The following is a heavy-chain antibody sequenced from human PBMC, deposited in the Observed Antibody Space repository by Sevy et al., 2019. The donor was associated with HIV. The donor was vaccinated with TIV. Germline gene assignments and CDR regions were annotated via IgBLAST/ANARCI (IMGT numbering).Heavy chain of an antibody. D-gene: IGHD3-10*01. CDR2: ISAYNGNT. V-gene: IGHV1-18*01. CDR1: GYTFTSYG. J-gene: IGHJ6*02. CDR3: VRGETLWFRDYYYYGMDV. Sequence: ASVKVSCKASGYTFTSYGISWVRQAPGQGLEWMGWISAYNGNTNYAQKLQGRVTMTTDTSTSTAYMELRSLRSDDTAVYYCVRGETLWFRDYYYYGMDVWGQGTTVTVSS.